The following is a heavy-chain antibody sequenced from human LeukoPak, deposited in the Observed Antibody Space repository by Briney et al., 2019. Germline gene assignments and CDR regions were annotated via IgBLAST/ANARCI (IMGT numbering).Heavy chain of an antibody. Sequence: GGSLRLSCAASGFTFASYAMAWVRQAPGKGLEWVSGISGSGYSSYYADSVKGRFTISRDNSKNTLDLQMNSLRAEDTAVYYCAREDGDGYNSYWGQGTLVTVSS. J-gene: IGHJ4*02. D-gene: IGHD5-24*01. V-gene: IGHV3-23*01. CDR2: ISGSGYSS. CDR3: AREDGDGYNSY. CDR1: GFTFASYA.